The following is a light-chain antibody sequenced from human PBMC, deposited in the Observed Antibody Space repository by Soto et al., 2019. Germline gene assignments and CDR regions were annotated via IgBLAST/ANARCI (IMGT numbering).Light chain of an antibody. CDR1: QGISNY. Sequence: DIQMTQSPSSLSASVGDRVTITCRASQGISNYLAWYQQQPGKVPKLLIYVASTLQSGVPSRFSGSGSGTDFTLTISSLQAADVATYYCQKYNSAPWTFGHGTKVEIK. CDR2: VAS. V-gene: IGKV1-27*01. CDR3: QKYNSAPWT. J-gene: IGKJ1*01.